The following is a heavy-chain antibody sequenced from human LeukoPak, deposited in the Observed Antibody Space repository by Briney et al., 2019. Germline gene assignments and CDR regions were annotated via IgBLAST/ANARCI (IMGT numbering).Heavy chain of an antibody. CDR2: ISYDGSYT. CDR3: ARDHSAMPSY. V-gene: IGHV3-30*03. CDR1: GFTFSSYN. D-gene: IGHD2-2*01. J-gene: IGHJ4*02. Sequence: GGSLRLSCAASGFTFSSYNFHWLRQAPGKGLEWLTVISYDGSYTSYGATVKGRFTVSRDNSQNTLYLQMNGLRAEDTALYYCARDHSAMPSYWGQGTLVTVSS.